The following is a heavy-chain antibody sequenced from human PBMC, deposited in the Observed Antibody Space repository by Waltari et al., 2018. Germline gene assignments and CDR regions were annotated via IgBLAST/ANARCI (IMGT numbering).Heavy chain of an antibody. J-gene: IGHJ6*02. Sequence: EVQLVESGGGLVKPGGSLRLSCAASGFTFSSYSMTWVRQAPGKGLEWVSSISSSSSYIYYADSVKGRFTISRDNAKNSLYLQMNSLRAEDTAVYYCARDGYYDILTGYYYYYYGMDVWGQGTTVTVSS. CDR1: GFTFSSYS. CDR3: ARDGYYDILTGYYYYYYGMDV. V-gene: IGHV3-21*01. CDR2: ISSSSSYI. D-gene: IGHD3-9*01.